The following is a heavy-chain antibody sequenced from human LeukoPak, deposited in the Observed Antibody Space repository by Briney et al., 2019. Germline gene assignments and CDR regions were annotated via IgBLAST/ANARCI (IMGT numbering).Heavy chain of an antibody. CDR1: GFTFSSYS. CDR2: ISSSSSYI. D-gene: IGHD1-14*01. V-gene: IGHV3-21*01. Sequence: PGGSLRLSCAASGFTFSSYSMNWVRQAPGKGLEWVSSISSSSSYIYYADSVKGRFTISRDNAKNSLYLQMNSLRAEDTAVYYCATQQGGNPVYWGQGTLVTVSS. CDR3: ATQQGGNPVY. J-gene: IGHJ4*02.